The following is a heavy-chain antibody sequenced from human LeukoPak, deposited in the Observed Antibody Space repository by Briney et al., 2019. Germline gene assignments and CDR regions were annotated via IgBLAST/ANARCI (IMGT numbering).Heavy chain of an antibody. Sequence: ASVKVSCKVSGYTFTENYIHWVRQAPGRGLEWMGWINPNSGGTNYAQKFQGRVTMTRDTSISTAYMELSRLRSDDTAVYYCARDAYYYDSSGYYYDPSNWFDPWGQGTLVTVSS. J-gene: IGHJ5*02. CDR2: INPNSGGT. D-gene: IGHD3-22*01. CDR1: GYTFTENY. V-gene: IGHV1-2*02. CDR3: ARDAYYYDSSGYYYDPSNWFDP.